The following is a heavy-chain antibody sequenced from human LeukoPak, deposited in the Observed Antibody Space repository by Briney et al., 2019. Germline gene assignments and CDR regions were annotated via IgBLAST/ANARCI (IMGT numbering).Heavy chain of an antibody. Sequence: GGSLRLSCAASGFTVSSNYMSWVRQAPGKGLECVSVIYSGGSTYYADSVKGRFTISRDNSKNTLYLQMNSLRAEDTAVYYCAKSLGLIVGATTDAFDIWGQGTMVTVSS. J-gene: IGHJ3*02. CDR3: AKSLGLIVGATTDAFDI. CDR1: GFTVSSNY. V-gene: IGHV3-53*01. D-gene: IGHD1-26*01. CDR2: IYSGGST.